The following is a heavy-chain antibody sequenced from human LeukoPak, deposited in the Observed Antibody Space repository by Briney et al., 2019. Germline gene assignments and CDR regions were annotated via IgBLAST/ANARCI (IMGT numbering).Heavy chain of an antibody. CDR2: ISAYNGNT. D-gene: IGHD6-6*01. Sequence: ASVKVSCKASGYTFTSYGISWVRQAPGQGLEWMGWISAYNGNTNYAQKLQGRVTMTTDTSTSTAYMELRSLRSDDTAVYYCARDSPTYSSSSPSDYWGQGTQVTVSS. J-gene: IGHJ4*02. CDR3: ARDSPTYSSSSPSDY. V-gene: IGHV1-18*01. CDR1: GYTFTSYG.